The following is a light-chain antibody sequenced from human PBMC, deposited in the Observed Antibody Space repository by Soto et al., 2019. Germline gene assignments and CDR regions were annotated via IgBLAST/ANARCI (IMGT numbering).Light chain of an antibody. J-gene: IGKJ5*01. CDR3: QQRNTWPPIT. CDR1: QSVRTY. Sequence: EILFTHSPVTLSLTPGERATLSFRASQSVRTYLACYQVKPGQAPRLLIYDAPRRAYGVPARFSGSGSGTDFTLTISSLKPEDFALYYCQQRNTWPPITFGKGTRLEIK. CDR2: DAP. V-gene: IGKV3-11*01.